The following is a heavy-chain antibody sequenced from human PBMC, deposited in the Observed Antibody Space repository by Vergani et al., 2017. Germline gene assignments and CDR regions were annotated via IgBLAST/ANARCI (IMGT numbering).Heavy chain of an antibody. J-gene: IGHJ6*03. CDR1: GFTFNDYA. V-gene: IGHV3-9*01. CDR3: VKDIYSSPYYYYMDV. D-gene: IGHD6-13*01. CDR2: INWNSGNV. Sequence: EVQLVESGGGLVQPGRSLRLSCAASGFTFNDYAMHWVRQAPGKGLEWVSSINWNSGNVGYADSVKGRFTISRDNAKNSLFLQMNSLTTEDTALYYCVKDIYSSPYYYYMDVWGKGTTVTVSS.